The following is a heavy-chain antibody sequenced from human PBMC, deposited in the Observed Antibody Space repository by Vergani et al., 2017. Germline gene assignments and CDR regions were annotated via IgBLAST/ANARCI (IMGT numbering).Heavy chain of an antibody. V-gene: IGHV1-46*04. CDR3: ARGNYYGSGTYVDP. Sequence: QVPVVQSGAEVKKSGASVKVSCKTSGYTFSNYYMHWVRQAPGQGLEWMGIINPSGGHTYYADSVKGRVTISRDTSKNTLHLQINNLRVEDTAVYYCARGNYYGSGTYVDPWGQGTLVTVSS. J-gene: IGHJ5*02. CDR1: GYTFSNYY. CDR2: INPSGGHT. D-gene: IGHD3-10*01.